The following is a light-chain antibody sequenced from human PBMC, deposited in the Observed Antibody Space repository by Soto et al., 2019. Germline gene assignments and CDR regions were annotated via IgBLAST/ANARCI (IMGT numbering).Light chain of an antibody. CDR3: QQYNNWPPWT. Sequence: IVIPEAPPTLNESPAERPSLSSSASQRVSSKLAWYQQKPGQAPRLLIHGASTRATGVPARLSGSGSGTEFTLTISSLQSEDFAVYYCQQYNNWPPWTFGQGSIV. CDR1: QRVSSK. V-gene: IGKV3-15*01. CDR2: GAS. J-gene: IGKJ1*01.